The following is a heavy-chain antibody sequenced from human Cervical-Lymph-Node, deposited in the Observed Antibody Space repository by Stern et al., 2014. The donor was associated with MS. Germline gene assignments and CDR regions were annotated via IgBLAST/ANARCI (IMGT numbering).Heavy chain of an antibody. J-gene: IGHJ3*02. CDR1: GYTFTSYG. D-gene: IGHD2-15*01. CDR3: ARGLLGSENAFDI. V-gene: IGHV1-18*01. Sequence: VQLVQSGAEGKKPGASVEVSRQASGYTFTSYGISWVRQAPGQGLEGVGWISAYNGNTTYAQKLQGRVTMTTDTSTSTAYMELRSLRSDDTAVYYCARGLLGSENAFDIWGQGTMVTVSS. CDR2: ISAYNGNT.